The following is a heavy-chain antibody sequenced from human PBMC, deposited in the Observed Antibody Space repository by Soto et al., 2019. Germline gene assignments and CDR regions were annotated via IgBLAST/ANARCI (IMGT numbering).Heavy chain of an antibody. CDR2: IYYRGNT. CDR3: ARGKRSWSNWFDP. D-gene: IGHD2-15*01. J-gene: IGHJ5*02. V-gene: IGHV4-30-4*01. CDR1: GASISSGDYF. Sequence: SETLSLTCTVSGASISSGDYFWSWVRQSPGKGLEFIGNIYYRGNTYYKPPLKSRVTISIDTSKNQFSLKLTSVTAADTAVYYCARGKRSWSNWFDPWGQGRLVTVSS.